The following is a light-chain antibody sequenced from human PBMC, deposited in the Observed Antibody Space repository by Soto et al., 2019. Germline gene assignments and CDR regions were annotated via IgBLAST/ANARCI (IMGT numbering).Light chain of an antibody. CDR3: QQYGSSPRT. J-gene: IGKJ1*01. V-gene: IGKV3-20*01. Sequence: EVGMTQSPATLSVSPGERATLSCRASQTVRDNLGWYQQKPGQPPRLLIYGATTRATGIPARFSGSGSGTDFTLTISRLEPEDFAVYYCQQYGSSPRTFGQGTKVDIK. CDR2: GAT. CDR1: QTVRDN.